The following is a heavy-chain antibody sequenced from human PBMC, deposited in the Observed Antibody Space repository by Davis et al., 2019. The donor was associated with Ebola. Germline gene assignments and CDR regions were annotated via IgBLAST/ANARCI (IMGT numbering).Heavy chain of an antibody. D-gene: IGHD3-3*01. CDR3: AREGDVLRFLLVGYYGMDV. CDR2: INPHNNNT. V-gene: IGHV1-18*04. CDR1: GYTFISFG. Sequence: ASVKVSCKASGYTFISFGITWVRQAPGQGLEWMGWINPHNNNTNYAQNVQGRVTMTTDTSTNTAYMEVGSLRSDDTAVYYCAREGDVLRFLLVGYYGMDVWGQGTTVTVSS. J-gene: IGHJ6*02.